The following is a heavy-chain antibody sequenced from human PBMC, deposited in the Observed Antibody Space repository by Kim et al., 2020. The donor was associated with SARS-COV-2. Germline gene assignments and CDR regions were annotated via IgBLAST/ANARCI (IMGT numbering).Heavy chain of an antibody. J-gene: IGHJ4*02. V-gene: IGHV4-4*07. CDR2: YTSGHT. Sequence: YTSGHTNYNPSLTSRVTMSVDMSKNQFSLKLSSVTAADTAVYYCASELGHWGQGALVTVSS. CDR3: ASELGH.